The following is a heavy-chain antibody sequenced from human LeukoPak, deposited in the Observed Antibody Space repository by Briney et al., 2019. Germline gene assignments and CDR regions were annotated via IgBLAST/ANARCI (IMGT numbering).Heavy chain of an antibody. V-gene: IGHV4-61*02. CDR3: ARHTRGGIYYLDY. D-gene: IGHD2/OR15-2a*01. J-gene: IGHJ4*02. Sequence: SQTLSLTCTVSGGSISSGSYYWSWIRQPAGKGLEWIGRIYTSGSTNYNPSLKSRVTISVDTSKNQFSLKLSSVTAAGTAVYFCARHTRGGIYYLDYWGQGTLVTVSS. CDR2: IYTSGST. CDR1: GGSISSGSYY.